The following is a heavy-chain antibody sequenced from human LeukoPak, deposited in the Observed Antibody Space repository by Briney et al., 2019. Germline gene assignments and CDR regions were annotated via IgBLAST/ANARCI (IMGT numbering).Heavy chain of an antibody. Sequence: SQTLSLTCVVSGASISRGGYSWSWIRQPPGKGLEWIGFIYYSGSTNYNPSLKSRVTISVDTSKNQFSLKLRSVTAADTAVYYCARDKEVAGYCSGGTCPGAFDIWGQGTMVTVSS. CDR3: ARDKEVAGYCSGGTCPGAFDI. D-gene: IGHD2-15*01. J-gene: IGHJ3*02. CDR1: GASISRGGYS. CDR2: IYYSGST. V-gene: IGHV4-61*08.